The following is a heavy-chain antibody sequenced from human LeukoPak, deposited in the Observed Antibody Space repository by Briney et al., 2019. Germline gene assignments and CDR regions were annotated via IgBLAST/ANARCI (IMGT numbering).Heavy chain of an antibody. D-gene: IGHD6-13*01. V-gene: IGHV3-23*01. CDR2: ISTSDGTT. Sequence: GGSLRLSCAASGFTFSSYGMSWVRQAPGKGLEWVLSISTSDGTTYFADSVKGRFTISRDNSKNTLYLQMNSLRAEDTAVYFCAKARYSSLYYFDYWGQGTLVPVSS. CDR3: AKARYSSLYYFDY. J-gene: IGHJ4*02. CDR1: GFTFSSYG.